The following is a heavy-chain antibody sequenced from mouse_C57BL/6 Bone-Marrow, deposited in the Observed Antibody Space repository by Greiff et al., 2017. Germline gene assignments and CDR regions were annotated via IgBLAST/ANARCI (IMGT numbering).Heavy chain of an antibody. J-gene: IGHJ1*03. CDR3: ASVRWDYWYFDV. CDR1: GYSITSGYD. CDR2: ISYSGST. D-gene: IGHD1-1*01. V-gene: IGHV3-1*01. Sequence: ESGPGMVKPSQSLSLTCTVTGYSITSGYDWHWIRHFPGNKLEWMGYISYSGSTNYNPSFKSRISITHDTSKNHFFLKLNSVTTEDTATYYCASVRWDYWYFDVWGTGTTVTVSS.